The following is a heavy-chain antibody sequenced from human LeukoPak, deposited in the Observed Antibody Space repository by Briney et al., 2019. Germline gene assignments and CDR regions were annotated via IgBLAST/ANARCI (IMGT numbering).Heavy chain of an antibody. D-gene: IGHD2-15*01. Sequence: PSETLSLTCTVSGGSISSGDYYWSWIRQPPGKGLEWIGYFYYSGSTYYNPSLKSRVTISVDTSKNQFSLKLSSVTATDTAVYYCARDCSGGSCYGAFDIWGQGTMVTVSS. V-gene: IGHV4-30-4*01. CDR2: FYYSGST. J-gene: IGHJ3*02. CDR1: GGSISSGDYY. CDR3: ARDCSGGSCYGAFDI.